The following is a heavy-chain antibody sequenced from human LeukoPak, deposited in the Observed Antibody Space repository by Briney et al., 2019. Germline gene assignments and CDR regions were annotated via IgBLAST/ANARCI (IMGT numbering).Heavy chain of an antibody. CDR2: IIPIFGIA. Sequence: GSSVKVSCKASGGTFSSYAISWVRQAPGQGLEWMGRIIPIFGIANYAQKFQGRVTITADKSTSTAYMELSSLRSEDTAVYYCARGAYDLDQTTFDCWGQGTLVTVSS. J-gene: IGHJ4*02. CDR1: GGTFSSYA. CDR3: ARGAYDLDQTTFDC. D-gene: IGHD3-3*01. V-gene: IGHV1-69*04.